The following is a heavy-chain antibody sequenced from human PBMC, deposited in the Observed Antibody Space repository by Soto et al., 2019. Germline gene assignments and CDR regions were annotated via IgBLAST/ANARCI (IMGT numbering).Heavy chain of an antibody. J-gene: IGHJ6*02. Sequence: GWSLRLSCAASGFTFRRYAMSWVRQAPGKGLEWVSAISGSGGSTYYADSVKGRFTISRDNAKISLSLQMNNLRAEDTAVYYCARDGYGDPYYYYAMDVWGQGTTVTVSS. CDR2: ISGSGGST. D-gene: IGHD4-17*01. CDR3: ARDGYGDPYYYYAMDV. CDR1: GFTFRRYA. V-gene: IGHV3-23*01.